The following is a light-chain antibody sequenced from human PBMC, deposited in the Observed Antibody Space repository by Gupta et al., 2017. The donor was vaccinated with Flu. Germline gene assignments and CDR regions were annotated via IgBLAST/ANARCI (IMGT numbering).Light chain of an antibody. Sequence: RVTTTCRASQNIDAWLAWYQQRPGKAPSLLIYKASTLQSGVPSRFSGSGSGTEFTLAISSLQPDDLATYYCQQDNNYPWTFGQGTKV. CDR3: QQDNNYPWT. CDR1: QNIDAW. CDR2: KAS. J-gene: IGKJ1*01. V-gene: IGKV1-5*03.